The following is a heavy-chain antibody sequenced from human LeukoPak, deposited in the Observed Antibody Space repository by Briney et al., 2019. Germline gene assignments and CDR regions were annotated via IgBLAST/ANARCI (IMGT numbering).Heavy chain of an antibody. D-gene: IGHD2-8*01. CDR1: GFTFSRYG. Sequence: PGRSLRLSCAASGFTFSRYGMHWVRQAPGKGLGWVAVIRYDRSNKYYADSVKGRFTISRDNSKNTLYLQMNSLRAEDTAVYYCARSLYCTNGVCYVEDAFDIWGQGTMVTVSS. CDR3: ARSLYCTNGVCYVEDAFDI. CDR2: IRYDRSNK. V-gene: IGHV3-33*01. J-gene: IGHJ3*02.